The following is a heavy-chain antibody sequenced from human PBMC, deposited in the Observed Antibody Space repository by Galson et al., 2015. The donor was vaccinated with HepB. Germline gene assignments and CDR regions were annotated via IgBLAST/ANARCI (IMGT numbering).Heavy chain of an antibody. D-gene: IGHD6-13*01. V-gene: IGHV1-3*01. CDR1: GYTFTSYA. CDR2: INAGNGNT. CDR3: ARGGVSSDYYGMDV. J-gene: IGHJ6*02. Sequence: SVKVSCKASGYTFTSYAMHWVRQAPGQRLEWMGWINAGNGNTKYSQKFQGRVTITRDTSASTAYMELSSLRSEDTAVYYCARGGVSSDYYGMDVWGQGTTVTVSS.